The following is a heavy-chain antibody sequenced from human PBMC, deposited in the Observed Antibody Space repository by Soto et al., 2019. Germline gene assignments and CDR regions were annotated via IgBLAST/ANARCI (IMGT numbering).Heavy chain of an antibody. CDR3: ASIVATISDYGMDV. Sequence: GASVKVSCKASEYAFTGYYMHWVRQAPGQGLEWMGWINPNSGGTNYAQKFQGRVTMTRDTSISTAYMELSRLRSDDTAVYYCASIVATISDYGMDVWGQGTTVTVSS. J-gene: IGHJ6*02. V-gene: IGHV1-2*02. CDR2: INPNSGGT. CDR1: EYAFTGYY. D-gene: IGHD5-12*01.